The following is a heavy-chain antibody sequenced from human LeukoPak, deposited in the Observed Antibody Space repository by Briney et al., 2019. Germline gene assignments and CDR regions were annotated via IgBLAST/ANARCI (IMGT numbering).Heavy chain of an antibody. V-gene: IGHV3-9*01. CDR3: VKDMGSYQAYRFDY. CDR2: ISWNSGSI. Sequence: GGSLRLSCAASGFTFDDYAMHWVRQAPGKGLEWVSGISWNSGSIGYADSVKGRFTISRDNAKNSLYLQMNSLRAEDTALYYCVKDMGSYQAYRFDYWGQGTLVTVSS. J-gene: IGHJ4*02. D-gene: IGHD1-26*01. CDR1: GFTFDDYA.